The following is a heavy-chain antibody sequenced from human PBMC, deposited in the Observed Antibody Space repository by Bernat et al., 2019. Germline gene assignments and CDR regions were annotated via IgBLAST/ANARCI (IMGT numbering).Heavy chain of an antibody. CDR3: VRGRRHYYGMDV. Sequence: QVQLQQSGPGLVKTSQTLSLTCAISGDSVSSNSAAWNWIRQSPSRGLEWLGRTYYTSKWDNDYAVSVKSRITINPDRSKNQFSLQLNSVTTEDTAVYYCVRGRRHYYGMDVWGQGTTVTVSS. CDR1: GDSVSSNSAA. CDR2: TYYTSKWDN. V-gene: IGHV6-1*01. J-gene: IGHJ6*02.